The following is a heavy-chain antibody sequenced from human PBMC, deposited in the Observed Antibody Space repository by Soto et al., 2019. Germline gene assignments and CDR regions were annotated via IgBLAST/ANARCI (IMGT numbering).Heavy chain of an antibody. D-gene: IGHD2-2*01. V-gene: IGHV4-34*01. CDR3: ARGRRYCSSTSCYSPPPY. CDR1: GGSFSGYY. J-gene: IGHJ4*02. Sequence: QVQLQQWGAGLLKPSETLSLTCAVYGGSFSGYYWSWIRQPPGKWLEWIGEINHSGSTNYNPSLKSRVTISVDTSKNQFSLKLSSVTAADTAVYYCARGRRYCSSTSCYSPPPYWGQGTLVTVSS. CDR2: INHSGST.